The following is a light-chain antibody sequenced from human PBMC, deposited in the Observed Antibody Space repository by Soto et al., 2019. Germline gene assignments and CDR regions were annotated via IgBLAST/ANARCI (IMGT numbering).Light chain of an antibody. CDR2: DAS. CDR3: QQRSNWPPIT. CDR1: QSVSSSY. J-gene: IGKJ5*01. V-gene: IGKV3D-20*02. Sequence: EIVLTHSPGTLSLSPWEIATLSCRASQSVSSSYLAWYQQKPGQAPRLLIYDASNRATGIPARFSGSGSGTDFTLTISSLEPGDFAVYYCQQRSNWPPITFGQGARLEIK.